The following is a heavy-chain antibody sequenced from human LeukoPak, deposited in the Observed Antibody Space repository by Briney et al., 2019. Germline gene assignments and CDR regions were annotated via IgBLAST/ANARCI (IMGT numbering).Heavy chain of an antibody. CDR1: GYSISRGYY. V-gene: IGHV4-38-2*02. CDR2: IHHSGRA. J-gene: IGHJ4*02. CDR3: TRETIRFCSDTDCLQGEF. D-gene: IGHD2-15*01. Sequence: SATLSLTCDVSGYSISRGYYWGWVRQSPGKGLEWIANIHHSGRAYYNPSLKSRVTISVDMSKNQISLKLTSVTAADTAVYHCTRETIRFCSDTDCLQGEFWGQGALVTVSS.